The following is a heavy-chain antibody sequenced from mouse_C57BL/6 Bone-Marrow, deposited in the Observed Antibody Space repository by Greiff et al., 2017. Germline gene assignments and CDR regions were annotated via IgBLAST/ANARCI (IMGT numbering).Heavy chain of an antibody. CDR1: GFSLTSYG. CDR3: ASATDGYRFAY. J-gene: IGHJ3*01. Sequence: QVHVKQSGPGLVAPSQSLSITCTVSGFSLTSYGVDWVRQSPGKGLEWLGVIWGVGSTNYNSALNSRLSISKDNSKSQVFLKMNSLQTDDTAMYYCASATDGYRFAYWGQGTLVTVSA. D-gene: IGHD2-3*01. V-gene: IGHV2-6*01. CDR2: IWGVGST.